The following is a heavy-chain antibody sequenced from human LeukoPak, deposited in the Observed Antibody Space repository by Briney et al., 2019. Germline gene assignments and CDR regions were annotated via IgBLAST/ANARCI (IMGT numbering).Heavy chain of an antibody. Sequence: SETLSLTCAVSGGSISSGGYSWSWIRQPPGKGLEWIGYIYHSGSTYYNPSPKSRVTISVDRSKNQFSLKLSSVTAADTAVYYCARTSGSYYFDYWGQGTLVTVSS. J-gene: IGHJ4*02. CDR1: GGSISSGGYS. CDR3: ARTSGSYYFDY. D-gene: IGHD1-26*01. CDR2: IYHSGST. V-gene: IGHV4-30-2*01.